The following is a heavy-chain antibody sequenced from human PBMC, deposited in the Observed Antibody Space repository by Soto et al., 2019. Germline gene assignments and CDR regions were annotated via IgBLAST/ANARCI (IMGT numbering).Heavy chain of an antibody. Sequence: GASVKVSCKASGGTFSSYAISWVRQAPGQGLEWMGGIIPIFGTANYAQKFQGRVTITADESTSTAYMELSSLRSEDTAVYYCARDRDEIARNWFDPWGHGTLVTVSS. CDR3: ARDRDEIARNWFDP. V-gene: IGHV1-69*13. D-gene: IGHD3-10*01. CDR1: GGTFSSYA. CDR2: IIPIFGTA. J-gene: IGHJ5*02.